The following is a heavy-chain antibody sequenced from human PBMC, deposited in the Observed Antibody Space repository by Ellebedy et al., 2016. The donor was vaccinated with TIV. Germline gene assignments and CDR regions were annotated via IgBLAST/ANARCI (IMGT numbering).Heavy chain of an antibody. CDR3: ARGTFDYVWGSYLDWYYHL. CDR1: GYTFTSYY. D-gene: IGHD3-16*02. J-gene: IGHJ2*01. CDR2: INPSGGST. Sequence: ASVKVSCKASGYTFTSYYMHWVRQAPGQGLEWMGIINPSGGSTSYAQEFQGRVTMTRDTSISTAYMELSRLRSDDTAVYYCARGTFDYVWGSYLDWYYHLWGRGTLVTVSS. V-gene: IGHV1-46*01.